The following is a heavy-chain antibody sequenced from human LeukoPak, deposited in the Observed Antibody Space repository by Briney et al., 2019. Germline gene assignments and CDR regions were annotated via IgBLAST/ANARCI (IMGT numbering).Heavy chain of an antibody. CDR1: GVPFSGYT. CDR2: IRTKANNYAT. V-gene: IGHV3-73*01. D-gene: IGHD2-15*01. J-gene: IGHJ4*02. CDR3: TTDCSGGSCDSEAPSLV. Sequence: PGGALKLSCAASGVPFSGYTIHWVRQASGKRLEWVGHIRTKANNYATDYDASVKGRFTISRDDSKNTAFLQMNSLKTEDTAVYYCTTDCSGGSCDSEAPSLVWGQGTLVTVSS.